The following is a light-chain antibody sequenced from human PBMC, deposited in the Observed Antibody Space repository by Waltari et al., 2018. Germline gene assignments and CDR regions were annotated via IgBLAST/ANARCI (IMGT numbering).Light chain of an antibody. Sequence: QSVLTQPPSVSGAPGQRVTISCTGSSSNIGAGYDVHWYQQLPGTAPKRLIYGNSNRPSGVPDRVSGSKSGTPASLASTGLQAEDEADYYCQSYDSSLSVVFGGGTKLTVL. CDR1: SSNIGAGYD. J-gene: IGLJ2*01. CDR2: GNS. V-gene: IGLV1-40*01. CDR3: QSYDSSLSVV.